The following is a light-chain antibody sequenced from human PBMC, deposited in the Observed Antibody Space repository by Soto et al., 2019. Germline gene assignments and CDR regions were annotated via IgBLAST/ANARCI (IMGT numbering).Light chain of an antibody. Sequence: QPVLTQPPSVSGAPGQRVTISCTGSSPNIGAGYDVHWYQQLPGTAPKLLIYGNSNRPSGVPDRFSGSKSGTSASLAITGLQAEYEADYYCQSYDSSLSGWVFGGGTKVTVL. V-gene: IGLV1-40*01. J-gene: IGLJ3*02. CDR2: GNS. CDR3: QSYDSSLSGWV. CDR1: SPNIGAGYD.